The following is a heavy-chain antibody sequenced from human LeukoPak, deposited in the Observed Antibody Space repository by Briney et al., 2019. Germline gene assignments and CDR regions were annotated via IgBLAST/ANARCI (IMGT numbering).Heavy chain of an antibody. J-gene: IGHJ4*02. CDR2: IIPILGIA. Sequence: GASVKVSCKASGGTFSSYAISWVRQAPGQGLEWMGRIIPILGIANYAQKFQGRVTITADKSTSTAYMELSSLRSEDTAVYYCARVRAVAGKYYFDYWGQGTLVTVSS. CDR1: GGTFSSYA. CDR3: ARVRAVAGKYYFDY. D-gene: IGHD6-19*01. V-gene: IGHV1-69*04.